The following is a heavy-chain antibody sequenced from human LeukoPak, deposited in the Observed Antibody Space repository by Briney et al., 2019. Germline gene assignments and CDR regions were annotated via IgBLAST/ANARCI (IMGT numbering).Heavy chain of an antibody. J-gene: IGHJ6*02. Sequence: AVKVSCKASGGTFIRYAIRWVRQAPGQGVEWMGRIIPILGIANYAQKCQGRVTITAEKATRTAYMELSSLRSEDTAVYYCASLSSRGIVGANWCSYYYGMDVWGQGTTVTVSS. V-gene: IGHV1-69*04. CDR3: ASLSSRGIVGANWCSYYYGMDV. D-gene: IGHD1-26*01. CDR2: IIPILGIA. CDR1: GGTFIRYA.